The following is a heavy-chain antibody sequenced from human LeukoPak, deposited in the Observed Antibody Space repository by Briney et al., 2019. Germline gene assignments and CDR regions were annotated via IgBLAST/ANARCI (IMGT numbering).Heavy chain of an antibody. CDR2: IRSDGSNK. CDR3: ARAKPKNMVRGLIMRRESRYYFDY. V-gene: IGHV3-30*02. J-gene: IGHJ4*02. D-gene: IGHD3-10*01. CDR1: GFSFSSYG. Sequence: GGSLRLSCAGSGFSFSSYGMHWVRQAPGKGLEWMAFIRSDGSNKYYADSVKGRFTISRDNSKNTLYLQMNSLRAEDTAVYYCARAKPKNMVRGLIMRRESRYYFDYWGQGTLVTVSS.